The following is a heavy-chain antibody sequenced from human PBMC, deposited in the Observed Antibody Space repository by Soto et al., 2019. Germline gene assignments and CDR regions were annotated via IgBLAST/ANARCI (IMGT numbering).Heavy chain of an antibody. V-gene: IGHV3-7*05. Sequence: EVQLVESGGGLVQPGGSLRLSCAASGFTFSNYWMSWVRQAPGKGLEWVANIKQDESEKYYVDSVKGRFTISRDNAKNSLYLQMNSLRAEDTAVDYCARVRTENYYGMDVWGRGTTVTVSS. J-gene: IGHJ6*02. CDR3: ARVRTENYYGMDV. CDR2: IKQDESEK. CDR1: GFTFSNYW.